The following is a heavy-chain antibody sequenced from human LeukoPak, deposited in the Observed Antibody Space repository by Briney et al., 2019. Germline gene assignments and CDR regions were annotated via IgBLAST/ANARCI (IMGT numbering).Heavy chain of an antibody. CDR3: ARDPRTTGKSNYGMDV. J-gene: IGHJ6*02. Sequence: GGSLRLSCAASGITVSSNYMSWVRQPPGKGLEWVSIIYSGGTTYYADSVQGRFTISRDNSKNTAYLQTNSLRVEDTAVYYCARDPRTTGKSNYGMDVWGQGTTVTVSS. V-gene: IGHV3-53*01. D-gene: IGHD4-17*01. CDR1: GITVSSNY. CDR2: IYSGGTT.